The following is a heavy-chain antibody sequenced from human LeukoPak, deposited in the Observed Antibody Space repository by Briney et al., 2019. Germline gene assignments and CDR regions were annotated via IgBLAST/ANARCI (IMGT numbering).Heavy chain of an antibody. CDR2: ISYDGGNI. Sequence: PGGSLRLSCTASGFTFGDYAMSWFRQAPGKGLEWVAVISYDGGNISYTDSVKGRFTISRDNSKNTLYLQMNSLRAEDTAVYYCAKRGYCRGGTCFSHDAFDIWGQGTMVTVSS. CDR3: AKRGYCRGGTCFSHDAFDI. V-gene: IGHV3-30*18. D-gene: IGHD2-15*01. CDR1: GFTFGDYA. J-gene: IGHJ3*02.